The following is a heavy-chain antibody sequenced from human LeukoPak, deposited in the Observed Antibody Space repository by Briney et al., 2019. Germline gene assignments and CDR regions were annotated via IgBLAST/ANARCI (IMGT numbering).Heavy chain of an antibody. CDR2: ISGSGGST. CDR3: AKLGGNVAF. J-gene: IGHJ4*02. D-gene: IGHD4-23*01. CDR1: GFTFSNYA. V-gene: IGHV3-23*01. Sequence: PGGSLRLSCAASGFTFSNYAMSWVRQAPGKGLEWVSSISGSGGSTYYVDSVKGRYTISRDNSKNTLHLQTNILRAEDTAAYYCAKLGGNVAFWGQGTLVTVSS.